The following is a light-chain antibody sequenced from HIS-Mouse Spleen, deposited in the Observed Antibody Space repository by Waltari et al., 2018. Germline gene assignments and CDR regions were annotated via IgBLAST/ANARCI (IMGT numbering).Light chain of an antibody. Sequence: SYVLTQPPSVSVAPGKTARLTCGGNHLGSQSVHWYQQKPGQAPVLVVYDDSDRPSGIPERVLGSKAGNTATLTASRVEAGDEAEYYCQVWDSSSDHVVFGGGTKLTVL. CDR1: HLGSQS. CDR2: DDS. J-gene: IGLJ2*01. CDR3: QVWDSSSDHVV. V-gene: IGLV3-21*03.